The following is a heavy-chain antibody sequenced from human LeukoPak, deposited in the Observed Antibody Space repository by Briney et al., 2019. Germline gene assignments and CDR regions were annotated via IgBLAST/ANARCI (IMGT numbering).Heavy chain of an antibody. Sequence: PSETLSLTCTVSGGSISSSSYYWGWIRQPPGKGLEWIGSIYYSGSTYYNPSLKSRVTISVDTSKNQFSLKLSSVTAADTAVYYCACRLVIIVPWDYWGQGTLVTVSS. D-gene: IGHD3-9*01. CDR2: IYYSGST. CDR1: GGSISSSSYY. J-gene: IGHJ4*02. CDR3: ACRLVIIVPWDY. V-gene: IGHV4-39*07.